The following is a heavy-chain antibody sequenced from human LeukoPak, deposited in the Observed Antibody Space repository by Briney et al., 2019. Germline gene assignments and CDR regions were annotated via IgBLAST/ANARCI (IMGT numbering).Heavy chain of an antibody. Sequence: GASVKVSCKAPGYTFTDYFIHSVRQAPGQGLQWMGWINPNNGGTDYAQKFQGRGTMTTETSTGTAYMELSGLTSDDTAVYYCARNAYSGYHYHAWLAPWGQGTLVTVSS. CDR3: ARNAYSGYHYHAWLAP. CDR2: INPNNGGT. J-gene: IGHJ5*02. V-gene: IGHV1-2*02. D-gene: IGHD5-12*01. CDR1: GYTFTDYF.